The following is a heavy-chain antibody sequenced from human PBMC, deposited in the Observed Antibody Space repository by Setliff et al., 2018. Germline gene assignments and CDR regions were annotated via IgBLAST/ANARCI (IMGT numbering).Heavy chain of an antibody. Sequence: PGGSLRLSCAASGFTFSIYSINWVRQAPGKGLEWISYISSGSNSIYYADSVKGRFTISRDNARNSPYLQMDRLRPEDTAVYYCAKLGIDDFDIWGQGTMVTVSS. CDR1: GFTFSIYS. V-gene: IGHV3-48*01. J-gene: IGHJ3*02. CDR3: AKLGIDDFDI. CDR2: ISSGSNSI. D-gene: IGHD7-27*01.